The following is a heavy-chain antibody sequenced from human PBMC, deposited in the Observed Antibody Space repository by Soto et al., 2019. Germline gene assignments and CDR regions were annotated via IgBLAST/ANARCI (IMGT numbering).Heavy chain of an antibody. CDR3: VGGQYYFDY. CDR1: GFPFTTYG. CDR2: ISYDGSNK. J-gene: IGHJ4*02. D-gene: IGHD3-10*01. Sequence: QVQLVESGGGVVQPGRSLRLSCAASGFPFTTYGMHWVREGPGKGLEWVAVISYDGSNKYYADSVKGRFTISRDNSKNPLYLQMNSLGPEDTALYYCVGGQYYFDYRGQGTLVTVSS. V-gene: IGHV3-30*03.